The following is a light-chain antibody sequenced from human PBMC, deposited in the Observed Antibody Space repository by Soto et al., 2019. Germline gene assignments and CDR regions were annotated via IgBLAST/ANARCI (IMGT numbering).Light chain of an antibody. CDR3: QQYNKWSLT. J-gene: IGKJ4*01. V-gene: IGKV3-15*01. Sequence: EGVMTQSPATLSLSPGEGATLSCRASQSVGGDVAWYQQKPGQAPRLLIFGATTRPTGIPARFSGSGSVTEFTLTTSSLQSDDSGVYYCQQYNKWSLTLGGGTKVDIK. CDR1: QSVGGD. CDR2: GAT.